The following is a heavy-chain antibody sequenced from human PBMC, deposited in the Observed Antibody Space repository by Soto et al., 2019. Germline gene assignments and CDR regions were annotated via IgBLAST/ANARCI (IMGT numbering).Heavy chain of an antibody. D-gene: IGHD4-4*01. J-gene: IGHJ5*02. V-gene: IGHV4-39*01. CDR3: ARHDDYSNYVGWFDP. CDR2: IYYSGST. Sequence: QLQLQESGPGLVKPSETLSLTCTVSGGSISSSSYYWGWIRQPPGKGLEWIGSIYYSGSTYYNPSLKSRVTISVDTSKNQFSLKLSSVTAADTAVYYCARHDDYSNYVGWFDPWGQGTLVTVSS. CDR1: GGSISSSSYY.